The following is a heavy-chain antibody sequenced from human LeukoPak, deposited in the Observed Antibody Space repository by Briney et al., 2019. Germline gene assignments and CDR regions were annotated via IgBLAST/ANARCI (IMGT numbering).Heavy chain of an antibody. D-gene: IGHD6-25*01. CDR1: GYTFTSYY. J-gene: IGHJ3*02. V-gene: IGHV1-46*01. Sequence: ASVKVSCKSSGYTFTSYYLHWVRQAPGQGLEWMGIIHPTVGDTTYAQKFQGRVTMTRDMSTGTVYMDLSSLRSEDTAVYYCARYGFSSVWQGGWHAFDIWGQGTTVTVSS. CDR3: ARYGFSSVWQGGWHAFDI. CDR2: IHPTVGDT.